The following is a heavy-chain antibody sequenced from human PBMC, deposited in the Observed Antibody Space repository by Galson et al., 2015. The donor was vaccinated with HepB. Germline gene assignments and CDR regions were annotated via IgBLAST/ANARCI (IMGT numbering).Heavy chain of an antibody. Sequence: SLRLSCAVSGFTFGNAWMSWVRQAPGKGLEWVGRIKSKTDGGTTDYAAPVKGRLTISRDDSKNTLYLQMNSLKTEDTAVYYCTTEGQRGYYYGMDVWGQGTTVTVSS. J-gene: IGHJ6*02. V-gene: IGHV3-15*01. CDR1: GFTFGNAW. CDR2: IKSKTDGGTT. CDR3: TTEGQRGYYYGMDV.